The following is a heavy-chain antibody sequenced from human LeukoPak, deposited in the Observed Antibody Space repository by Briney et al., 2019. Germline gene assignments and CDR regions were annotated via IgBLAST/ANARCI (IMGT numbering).Heavy chain of an antibody. J-gene: IGHJ4*02. V-gene: IGHV3-48*03. CDR1: GFTFSSYE. Sequence: GGSLRLSCAASGFTFSSYEMNWVRQAPGKGLEWVSYISSSGSTIYYADSVKGRFTISRDNAKNSLYLQMNSLRAEDTAVYYCAVATVKDYFDYWGQGTLVTVSS. D-gene: IGHD5-24*01. CDR3: AVATVKDYFDY. CDR2: ISSSGSTI.